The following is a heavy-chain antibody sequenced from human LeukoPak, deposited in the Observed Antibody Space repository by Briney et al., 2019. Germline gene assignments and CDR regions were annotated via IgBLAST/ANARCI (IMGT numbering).Heavy chain of an antibody. D-gene: IGHD6-13*01. CDR1: GFTFSSYG. J-gene: IGHJ4*02. Sequence: GGSLRLSCAASGFTFSSYGMHWVRQAPGKGLEWVAVISYDGSNKYYADSVKGRFTISRDNSKNTLYLQINSLRAEDTAVYYCARGQDSTSWSPLDYWGQGTLVTVSS. CDR2: ISYDGSNK. V-gene: IGHV3-30*03. CDR3: ARGQDSTSWSPLDY.